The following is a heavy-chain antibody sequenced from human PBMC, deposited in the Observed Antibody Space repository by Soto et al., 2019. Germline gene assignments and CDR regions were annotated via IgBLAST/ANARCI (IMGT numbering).Heavy chain of an antibody. CDR1: GFTFSSYG. V-gene: IGHV3-30*18. CDR3: AKGRSYYYYYGVDV. CDR2: ISYDGSNK. Sequence: GGSLRLSCGAAGFTFSSYGMHWVRQAPGKGLEWVAVISYDGSNKYYADSVKGRFTISRDNSKSTLYLQMNSLRAEDTALYYCAKGRSYYYYYGVDVWGQGTTVTVSS. J-gene: IGHJ6*02.